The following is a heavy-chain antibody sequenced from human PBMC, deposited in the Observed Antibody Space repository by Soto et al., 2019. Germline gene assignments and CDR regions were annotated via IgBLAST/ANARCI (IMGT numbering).Heavy chain of an antibody. CDR3: ASPFTTPGQQQDWFDP. J-gene: IGHJ5*02. Sequence: QLQLQESGPGLVKPSETLSLTCTVSGGSISSSSYYWGWIRQPPGKGLEWIGSIYYSGSTYYNPSLKSRVTISVDTSKNQFSLKLSSVTAADTAVYYCASPFTTPGQQQDWFDPWGQGTLVTVSS. CDR2: IYYSGST. V-gene: IGHV4-39*01. D-gene: IGHD6-13*01. CDR1: GGSISSSSYY.